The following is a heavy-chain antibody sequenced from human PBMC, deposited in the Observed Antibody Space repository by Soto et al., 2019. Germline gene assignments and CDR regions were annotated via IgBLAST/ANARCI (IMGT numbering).Heavy chain of an antibody. CDR1: GYSFTSYW. CDR2: IYPGDSDT. J-gene: IGHJ6*03. Sequence: PGESLKISCKGSGYSFTSYWIGWVRQMPGKGLEWMGIIYPGDSDTRYSPSFQGQVTISADKSISTAYLQWSSLKASDTAMYYCARQLGWFGEPYYYYMDVWGKGTTVTVSS. CDR3: ARQLGWFGEPYYYYMDV. D-gene: IGHD3-10*01. V-gene: IGHV5-51*01.